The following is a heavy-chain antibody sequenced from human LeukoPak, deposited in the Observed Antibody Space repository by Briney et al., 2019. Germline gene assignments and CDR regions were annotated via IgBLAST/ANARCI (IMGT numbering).Heavy chain of an antibody. CDR1: GFTSSSYW. CDR3: VRGRGSYGWFDP. V-gene: IGHV3-74*01. D-gene: IGHD3-10*01. J-gene: IGHJ5*02. CDR2: IGGDGTAR. Sequence: GGSLRLSCAASGFTSSSYWMHWVRQVPGKGLVWVSRIGGDGTARNYADSVKGRFTISRDDAKNTVDLQMNSLRGEDTAVYYCVRGRGSYGWFDPWGQGTLVTVSS.